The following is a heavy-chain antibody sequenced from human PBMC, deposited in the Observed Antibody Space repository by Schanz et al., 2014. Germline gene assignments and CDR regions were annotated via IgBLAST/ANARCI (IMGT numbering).Heavy chain of an antibody. D-gene: IGHD6-6*01. J-gene: IGHJ6*02. V-gene: IGHV3-33*06. Sequence: QVQLVESGGGVVRPGRSLRLSCAASGFTFNNYGMHWVRQAPGKGLEWVAVIWYDGTDRYYADSEKGRFTISRDNSKNTLYLQMNSLRAEDTAVYYCAKGSMAARPLLPTDYYFYGTDIWGQGTTVTVSS. CDR3: AKGSMAARPLLPTDYYFYGTDI. CDR2: IWYDGTDR. CDR1: GFTFNNYG.